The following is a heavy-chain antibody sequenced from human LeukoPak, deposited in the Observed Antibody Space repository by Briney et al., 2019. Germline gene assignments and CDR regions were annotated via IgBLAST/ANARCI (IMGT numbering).Heavy chain of an antibody. CDR3: AREHYYDSSGYCGY. D-gene: IGHD3-22*01. CDR2: IWYDGSNK. Sequence: GGSLRLSCAASGFTFSSYGMHWVRQAPGKGLEWVAVIWYDGSNKYYADSVKGRFTISRDNSKSTLYLQMNSLRAEDTAVYYCAREHYYDSSGYCGYWGQGTLVTVSS. J-gene: IGHJ4*02. CDR1: GFTFSSYG. V-gene: IGHV3-33*01.